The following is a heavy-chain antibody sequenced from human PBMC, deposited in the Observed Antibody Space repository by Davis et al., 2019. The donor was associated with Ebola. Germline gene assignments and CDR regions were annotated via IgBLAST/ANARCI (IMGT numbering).Heavy chain of an antibody. V-gene: IGHV3-33*08. CDR3: ARDPAIGKPLSTFDV. CDR1: GFTVSSNY. J-gene: IGHJ3*01. D-gene: IGHD1-14*01. CDR2: IWYDGSRE. Sequence: PGGSLRLSCAASGFTVSSNYMIWVRQAPGKGLEWLAVIWYDGSREFSADSMKGRFTISRDNSRDTLFLQMNSLRVEDTGVYYCARDPAIGKPLSTFDVWGQGTTVTVSS.